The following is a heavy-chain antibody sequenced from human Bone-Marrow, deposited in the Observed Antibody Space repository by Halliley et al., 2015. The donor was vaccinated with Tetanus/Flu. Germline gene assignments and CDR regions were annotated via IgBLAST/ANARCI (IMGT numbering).Heavy chain of an antibody. CDR3: GKAGSGRCDGSGGIGS. J-gene: IGHJ4*02. V-gene: IGHV3-64*01. CDR2: ISSNGGST. CDR1: GFTFSSYA. D-gene: IGHD3-22*01. Sequence: SLRLSCAASGFTFSSYAMHWVRQAPGKGLEYVSAISSNGGSTSYANSVKGRFTISRDNAQNSLYLQMDSLRPDDTALYFCGKAGSGRCDGSGGIGSWGQGTPVTVSS.